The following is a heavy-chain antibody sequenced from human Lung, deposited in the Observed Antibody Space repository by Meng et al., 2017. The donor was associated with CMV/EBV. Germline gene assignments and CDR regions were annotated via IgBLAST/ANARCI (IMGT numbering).Heavy chain of an antibody. D-gene: IGHD1-26*01. Sequence: LVCCVSADSISLYYWSWSRQPPMEGLEWIGYIFYSGTTNYNPSLKRRVTMSVDTSKNQFSLRLSSVTAADTAVYYCAREARGVGGVDYWGQGTLVTVSS. V-gene: IGHV4-59*13. J-gene: IGHJ4*02. CDR1: ADSISLYY. CDR3: AREARGVGGVDY. CDR2: IFYSGTT.